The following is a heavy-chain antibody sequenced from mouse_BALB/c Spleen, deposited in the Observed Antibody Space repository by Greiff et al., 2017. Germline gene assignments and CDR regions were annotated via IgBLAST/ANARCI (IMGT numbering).Heavy chain of an antibody. V-gene: IGHV5-9-4*01. Sequence: EVQVVESGGGLVKPGGSLKLSCAASGFTFSSYAMSWVRQSPEKRLEWVAEISSGGSYTYYPDTVTGRFTISRDNAKNTLYLEMSSLRSEDTAMYYCARGGAGGYGNSYYFDYWGQGTTLTVSS. CDR1: GFTFSSYA. CDR2: ISSGGSYT. CDR3: ARGGAGGYGNSYYFDY. J-gene: IGHJ2*01. D-gene: IGHD2-10*02.